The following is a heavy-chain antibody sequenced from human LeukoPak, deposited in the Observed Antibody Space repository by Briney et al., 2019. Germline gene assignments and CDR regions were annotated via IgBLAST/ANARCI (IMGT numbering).Heavy chain of an antibody. J-gene: IGHJ3*02. CDR2: INPSGGST. Sequence: ASVKVSCKASGYTFTSYYMRWVRQAPGQGLEWMGIINPSGGSTSYAQKFQGRVTMTRDMSTSTVYMELSSLRSEDTAVYYCTREGDYYDSSGYYGAFDIWGQGTMVTVSS. CDR1: GYTFTSYY. V-gene: IGHV1-46*01. D-gene: IGHD3-22*01. CDR3: TREGDYYDSSGYYGAFDI.